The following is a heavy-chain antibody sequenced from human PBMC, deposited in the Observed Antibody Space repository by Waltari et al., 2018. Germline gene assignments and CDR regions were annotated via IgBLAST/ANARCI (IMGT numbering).Heavy chain of an antibody. CDR1: GFTFSSYG. D-gene: IGHD6-13*01. V-gene: IGHV3-30*02. CDR2: IRYDGSNK. J-gene: IGHJ6*02. CDR3: AKDTSSSFYYYYGMDV. Sequence: QVQLVESGGGVVQPGGSLRLSCAASGFTFSSYGMHWVRQAPGKGLEWEAFIRYDGSNKYYADSVKGRFTISRDNSKNTLYLQMNSLRAEDTAVYYCAKDTSSSFYYYYGMDVWGQGTTVTVSS.